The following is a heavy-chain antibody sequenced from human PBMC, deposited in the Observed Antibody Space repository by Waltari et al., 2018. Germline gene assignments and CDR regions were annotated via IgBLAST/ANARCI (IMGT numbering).Heavy chain of an antibody. J-gene: IGHJ5*02. Sequence: QVQLVQSGAEVKNPGASVKVSCKASGYTFTGYYMHWVRQAPGQGLEWMGRSNPNSGGTNYAQKFQGRVTMTRDTSISTAYMELSRLRSDDTAVYYCARDTASLMVQVRRPKSGWFDPWGQGTLVTVSS. CDR1: GYTFTGYY. V-gene: IGHV1-2*06. D-gene: IGHD3-10*01. CDR3: ARDTASLMVQVRRPKSGWFDP. CDR2: SNPNSGGT.